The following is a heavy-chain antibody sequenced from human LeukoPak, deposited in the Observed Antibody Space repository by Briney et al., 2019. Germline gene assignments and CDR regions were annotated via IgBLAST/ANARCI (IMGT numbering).Heavy chain of an antibody. CDR2: IRYDGSNK. Sequence: GGSLRLSCAASGFTFSSYSMNWVRQAPGKGLEWVAFIRYDGSNKYYADSVKGRFTISRDNSKNTLYLQMNSLRAEDTAVYYCAKDRPPGYHDYWGQGTLVTVSS. J-gene: IGHJ4*02. CDR3: AKDRPPGYHDY. CDR1: GFTFSSYS. V-gene: IGHV3-30*02. D-gene: IGHD3-9*01.